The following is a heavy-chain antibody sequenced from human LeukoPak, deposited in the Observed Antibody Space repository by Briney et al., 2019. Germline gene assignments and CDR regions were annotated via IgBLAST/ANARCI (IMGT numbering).Heavy chain of an antibody. CDR3: ARQSTLVDWYFDL. D-gene: IGHD2/OR15-2a*01. CDR2: IYYSGST. Sequence: PSETLSLTCTVSGGSISSYYWSWIRQPPGKALEWIGYIYYSGSTNYNPSLKSRVTISVDTSKNQFSLKLSSVTAADTAVYYCARQSTLVDWYFDLWGRGTLVTVSS. V-gene: IGHV4-59*08. J-gene: IGHJ2*01. CDR1: GGSISSYY.